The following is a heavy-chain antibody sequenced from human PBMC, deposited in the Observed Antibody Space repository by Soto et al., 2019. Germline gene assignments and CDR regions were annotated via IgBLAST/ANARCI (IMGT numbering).Heavy chain of an antibody. CDR3: ARDGQYRTYVFEI. CDR2: LSRGGGST. V-gene: IGHV3-23*01. CDR1: GFTYSSHG. D-gene: IGHD5-12*01. Sequence: EAPLLESGGELIQPGGYLRLSCAASGFTYSSHGMRWVRQAPGQGLEWIAGLSRGGGSTYYADSVKGRFTISRDNSKNTLDLIMSSLRCEYTALYYCARDGQYRTYVFEIWGQGTMVTVAS. J-gene: IGHJ3*02.